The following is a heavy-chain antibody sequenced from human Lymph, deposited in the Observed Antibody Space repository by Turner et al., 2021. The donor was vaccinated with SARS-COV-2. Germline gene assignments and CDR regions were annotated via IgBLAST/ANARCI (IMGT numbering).Heavy chain of an antibody. CDR2: INPDSGGT. J-gene: IGHJ4*02. CDR3: ARSRDLQYMVRGVDPFDY. V-gene: IGHV1-2*02. CDR1: GYTFTGYY. Sequence: QVQLVQSGAGVKKPGASVKVSCQAAGYTFTGYYIHWVRQAPGQGLEWMGWINPDSGGTNYAQMFQGRVTMTRDTSLSTDYMQLSRLGSDDTAVYYCARSRDLQYMVRGVDPFDYWGQGTLVTVSS. D-gene: IGHD3-10*01.